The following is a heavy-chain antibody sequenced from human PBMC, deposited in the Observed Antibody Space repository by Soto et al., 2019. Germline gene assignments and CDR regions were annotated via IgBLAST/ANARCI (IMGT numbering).Heavy chain of an antibody. CDR3: ARGELWWDY. CDR1: GGSISSHDDY. Sequence: LSLTCTVSGGSISSHDDYWSWIRQLPGKGLEWIGFLHHSGNTFYNPSLKSRLTISLDTSKNQFSLKLSSVTAADTAVYYCARGELWWDYWGQGTLVTVSS. D-gene: IGHD3-16*01. J-gene: IGHJ4*02. CDR2: LHHSGNT. V-gene: IGHV4-31*03.